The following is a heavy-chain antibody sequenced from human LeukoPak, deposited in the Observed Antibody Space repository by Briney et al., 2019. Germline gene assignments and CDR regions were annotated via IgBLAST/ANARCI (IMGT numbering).Heavy chain of an antibody. CDR3: AGDYDGSGFFFDY. V-gene: IGHV1-2*02. D-gene: IGHD3-22*01. Sequence: ASVKVSCKASGYTFTGYYMHWVRQAPGQGLEWMGWINPNSGGTNYAQKFQGRVTMTRDTSINTAYMELSRLRSDDTAVYYCAGDYDGSGFFFDYWGQGTLVTVSS. J-gene: IGHJ4*02. CDR2: INPNSGGT. CDR1: GYTFTGYY.